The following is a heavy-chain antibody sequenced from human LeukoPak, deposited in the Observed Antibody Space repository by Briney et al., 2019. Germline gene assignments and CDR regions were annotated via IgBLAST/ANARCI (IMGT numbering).Heavy chain of an antibody. CDR3: ARDIIGYSSGWFPYYFDY. V-gene: IGHV1-18*01. CDR2: ISAYNGNT. Sequence: ASVKVSCKASGYTFTSYGISWVRQAPGQGLEWMGWISAYNGNTNYAQKLQGRVTMTTDTSTSTAYMELRSLRSDDTAVYYCARDIIGYSSGWFPYYFDYWGQGTLVTVSS. J-gene: IGHJ4*02. CDR1: GYTFTSYG. D-gene: IGHD6-19*01.